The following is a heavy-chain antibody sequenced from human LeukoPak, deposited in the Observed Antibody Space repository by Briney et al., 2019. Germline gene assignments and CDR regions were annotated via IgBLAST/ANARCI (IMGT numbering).Heavy chain of an antibody. J-gene: IGHJ4*02. CDR1: GGSFSGYY. CDR3: AREISAGSGRTFDY. D-gene: IGHD3-10*01. V-gene: IGHV4-34*01. Sequence: SETLSLTCAVYGGSFSGYYWSWIRQPPGKGLEWIGEINHSGSTNYNPSLKSRVTMSLDTSKNQFSLQLSSVTAADTAVYYCAREISAGSGRTFDYWGQGTLVTVSS. CDR2: INHSGST.